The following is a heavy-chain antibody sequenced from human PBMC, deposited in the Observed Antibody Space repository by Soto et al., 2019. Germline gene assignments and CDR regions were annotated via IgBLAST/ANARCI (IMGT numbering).Heavy chain of an antibody. CDR3: ARRNCGGDCYDAFDI. CDR1: GYSFTSYW. V-gene: IGHV5-10-1*01. J-gene: IGHJ3*02. CDR2: IDPSDSYT. D-gene: IGHD2-21*02. Sequence: LKISCKGSGYSFTSYWISWVRQMPGKGLEWMGRIDPSDSYTNYSPSFQGHVTISADKSISTAYLQWSSLKASDTAMYYCARRNCGGDCYDAFDIWGQGTMVTVSS.